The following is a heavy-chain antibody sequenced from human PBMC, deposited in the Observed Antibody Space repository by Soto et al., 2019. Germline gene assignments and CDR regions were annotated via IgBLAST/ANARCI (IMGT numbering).Heavy chain of an antibody. CDR2: ISAYNGNT. CDR3: ARGYYDFWSGYFPGYYYGMDV. J-gene: IGHJ6*02. Sequence: GASVKVSCKASGYTFTSYGISWVRQAPGLGLEWMGWISAYNGNTNYAQKLQGRVTMTTDTSTSTAYMELRSLRSDDTAVYYCARGYYDFWSGYFPGYYYGMDVWGQGTTVTVSS. V-gene: IGHV1-18*01. CDR1: GYTFTSYG. D-gene: IGHD3-3*01.